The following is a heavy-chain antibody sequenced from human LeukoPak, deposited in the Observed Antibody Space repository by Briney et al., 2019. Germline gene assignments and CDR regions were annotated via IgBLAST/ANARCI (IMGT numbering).Heavy chain of an antibody. J-gene: IGHJ3*02. CDR3: ARDRQWELHPHSAFDI. V-gene: IGHV4-59*01. CDR1: GGSISSYY. CDR2: IYYSGST. D-gene: IGHD1-26*01. Sequence: MPSETLSLTRTVSGGSISSYYWSWIRQPPGKGLEWIGYIYYSGSTNYNPSLKSRVTVSVDTSKNQFSLKLSSVTAADTAVYYCARDRQWELHPHSAFDIWGQGTMVTVSS.